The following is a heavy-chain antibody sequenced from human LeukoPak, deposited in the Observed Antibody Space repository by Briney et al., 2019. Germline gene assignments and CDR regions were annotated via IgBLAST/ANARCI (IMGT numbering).Heavy chain of an antibody. CDR1: GGSISSGGYY. CDR2: IYYSGST. V-gene: IGHV4-31*03. CDR3: ARANIAVAGTDFDY. Sequence: ASETLSLTCTVSGGSISSGGYYWSWIRQHPGKGLEWIGYIYYSGSTYYNPSLKSRVTISVDTSKNQFSLKLSSVTAADTAVYYCARANIAVAGTDFDYWGQGTLVTVSS. D-gene: IGHD6-19*01. J-gene: IGHJ4*02.